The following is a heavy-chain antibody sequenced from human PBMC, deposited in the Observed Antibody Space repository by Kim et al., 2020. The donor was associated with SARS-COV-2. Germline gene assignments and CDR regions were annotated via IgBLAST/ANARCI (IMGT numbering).Heavy chain of an antibody. CDR1: GGTFSSYA. CDR3: AKDLRYYYYYGMDV. D-gene: IGHD2-15*01. CDR2: IIPIFGTA. J-gene: IGHJ6*02. V-gene: IGHV1-69*13. Sequence: SVKVSCKASGGTFSSYAISWVRQAPGQGLEWMGGIIPIFGTANYAQKFQGRVTITADESTSTAYMELSSLRSEDTAVYYCAKDLRYYYYYGMDVWGQGTTVTVSS.